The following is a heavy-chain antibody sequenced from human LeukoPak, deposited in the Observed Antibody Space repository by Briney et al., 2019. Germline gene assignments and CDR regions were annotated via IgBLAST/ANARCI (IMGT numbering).Heavy chain of an antibody. J-gene: IGHJ6*02. CDR3: ARVGGTNYYYYGMDV. D-gene: IGHD4-23*01. V-gene: IGHV4-59*01. CDR2: IYYSGST. Sequence: SETLSLTCTVSGVSISSYYWSWIRQPPGKGLEWIGYIYYSGSTNYNPSLKSRVTISVDTSKNQFSLKLSSVTAADTAVYYCARVGGTNYYYYGMDVWGQGTTVTVSS. CDR1: GVSISSYY.